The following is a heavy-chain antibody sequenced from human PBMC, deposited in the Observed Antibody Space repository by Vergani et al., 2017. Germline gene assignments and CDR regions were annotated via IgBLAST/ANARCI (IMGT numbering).Heavy chain of an antibody. Sequence: EVQLVESGGGLVQPGRSLRLSCTASGFTFGDYAMSWFRQAPGKGLEWVGFIRSKAYGGTTEYSASVKGRFTISRDDSTSIAYLQMNSLKTEDTAVYYCTRVGDGDYVIGFGFDCWGQGTLVTVSA. CDR3: TRVGDGDYVIGFGFDC. CDR2: IRSKAYGGTT. CDR1: GFTFGDYA. V-gene: IGHV3-49*03. J-gene: IGHJ4*02. D-gene: IGHD4-17*01.